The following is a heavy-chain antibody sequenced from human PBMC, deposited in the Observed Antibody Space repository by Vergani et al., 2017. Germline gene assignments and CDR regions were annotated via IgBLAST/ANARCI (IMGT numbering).Heavy chain of an antibody. Sequence: EVELVQSGPEMRKPGESLKISCKGSEYSFGNYWIVWVRQMPGKGLEWMGIIYPADSDTRYSPSFQGQVTISADKSISTAFLQWDSLKASDTAIYYCARHKTYTDSWGQGTLVTVSS. CDR3: ARHKTYTDS. CDR1: EYSFGNYW. J-gene: IGHJ4*02. V-gene: IGHV5-51*01. CDR2: IYPADSDT.